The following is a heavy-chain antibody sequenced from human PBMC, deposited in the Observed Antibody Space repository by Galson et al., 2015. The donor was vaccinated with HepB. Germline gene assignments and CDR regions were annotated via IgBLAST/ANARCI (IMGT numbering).Heavy chain of an antibody. CDR3: ANRYCTSTSCAFDP. D-gene: IGHD2-2*01. J-gene: IGHJ5*02. CDR1: GGSIGSGGYS. V-gene: IGHV4-30-2*01. Sequence: TLSLTCAVSGGSIGSGGYSWSWIRQPPGKALEWIGYLYHSGSTYYNPSLKSRVTISLDRSKNHFSLKLTSVTAADTAVYYCANRYCTSTSCAFDPWGQGTLVTVSS. CDR2: LYHSGST.